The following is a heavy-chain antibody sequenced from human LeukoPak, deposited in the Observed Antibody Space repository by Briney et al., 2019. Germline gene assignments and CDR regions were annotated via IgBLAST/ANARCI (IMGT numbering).Heavy chain of an antibody. CDR3: ARGPDWGPGAFDI. J-gene: IGHJ3*02. CDR2: INAGNGNT. V-gene: IGHV1-3*01. Sequence: ASVKVSCKASGYTFTSYSMHWVRQAPGQRLGWMGWINAGNGNTKFSQKFQGRVTMTTDTSTSTAYMELRSLRSDDTAVYYCARGPDWGPGAFDIWGQGTMVTVSS. CDR1: GYTFTSYS. D-gene: IGHD3/OR15-3a*01.